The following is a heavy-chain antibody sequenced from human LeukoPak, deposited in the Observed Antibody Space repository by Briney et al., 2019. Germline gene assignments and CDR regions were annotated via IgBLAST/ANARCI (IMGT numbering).Heavy chain of an antibody. CDR3: AKQVVVPAATRIAARPRYFDY. V-gene: IGHV3-23*01. CDR2: ISGSGGST. J-gene: IGHJ4*02. Sequence: GGSLRLSCAASGFTFSSYAMSWVRQAPGKGLEWVSAISGSGGSTYYADSVKGRFTISRDNSKNTLYLQMNSLRAEDTAVYYCAKQVVVPAATRIAARPRYFDYWGQGTLSPSPQ. CDR1: GFTFSSYA. D-gene: IGHD2-2*01.